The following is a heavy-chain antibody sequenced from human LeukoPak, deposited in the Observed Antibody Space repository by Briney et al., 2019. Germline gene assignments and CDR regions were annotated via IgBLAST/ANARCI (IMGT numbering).Heavy chain of an antibody. Sequence: ASVKVSCKASGYTFTSYGISWVRQAPGQGLEWMGWISAYNGNTNYAQKLQGRVTMTTDTSTSTAYMELRSLRSNDTAVYYCARFDGLERGLGAFDIWGQGTMVTVSS. J-gene: IGHJ3*02. CDR1: GYTFTSYG. CDR3: ARFDGLERGLGAFDI. CDR2: ISAYNGNT. D-gene: IGHD1-1*01. V-gene: IGHV1-18*01.